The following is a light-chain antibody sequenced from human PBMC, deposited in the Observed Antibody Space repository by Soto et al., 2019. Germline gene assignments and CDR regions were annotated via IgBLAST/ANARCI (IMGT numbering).Light chain of an antibody. Sequence: QSVLTQPASVSASPRQSITISCTGTNSDVGSHNLVSWYQLHPGKAPKLMIYEVTKRPSGVTNRISGSKSGNTASLTIAGLQAEDEADYYCCSYAVSNTYLFGNGTKVTVL. J-gene: IGLJ1*01. CDR1: NSDVGSHNL. CDR3: CSYAVSNTYL. V-gene: IGLV2-23*02. CDR2: EVT.